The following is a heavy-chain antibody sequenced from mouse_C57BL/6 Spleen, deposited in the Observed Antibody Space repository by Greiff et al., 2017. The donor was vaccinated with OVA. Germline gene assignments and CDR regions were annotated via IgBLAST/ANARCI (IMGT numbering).Heavy chain of an antibody. CDR1: GYTFTSYW. D-gene: IGHD1-1*01. V-gene: IGHV1-59*01. CDR3: ARSHYGSSPYAMDY. J-gene: IGHJ4*01. CDR2: IDPSDSYT. Sequence: QVQLQQPGAELVRPGTSVKLSCKASGYTFTSYWMHWVKQRPGQGLEWIGVIDPSDSYTNYNQKFKGKATLTVDTSSSTAYMQLSSLTSEDSAVYYCARSHYGSSPYAMDYWGQGTSVTVSS.